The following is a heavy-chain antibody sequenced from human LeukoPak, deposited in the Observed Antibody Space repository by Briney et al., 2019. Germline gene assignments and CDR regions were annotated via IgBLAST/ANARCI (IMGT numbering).Heavy chain of an antibody. CDR2: MSGSGGST. CDR3: AIAPPEGSGTIRGYYYYGMDV. D-gene: IGHD3-10*01. Sequence: GGSLRLSCAASGFTFSGYAMSWVRQAPGKGLEWVSAMSGSGGSTYYADPVRGRFTIPRDNSKNTLCLQMNSLRAVYTGVYYCAIAPPEGSGTIRGYYYYGMDVWGQGTTVTVSS. V-gene: IGHV3-23*01. CDR1: GFTFSGYA. J-gene: IGHJ6*02.